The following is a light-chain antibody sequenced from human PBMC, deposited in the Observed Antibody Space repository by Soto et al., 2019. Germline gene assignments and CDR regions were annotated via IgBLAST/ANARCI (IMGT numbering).Light chain of an antibody. J-gene: IGKJ4*01. CDR1: QSISCY. Sequence: DIQMTQSPSSLSASVGDRVTITCRASQSISCYLNWYQQKPGKAPKVLISGASTLHNGVPSRFSGRGSGTDFTLTISSLQPEDVATYYCQQSLSTLLTFGGGTKVEIK. CDR3: QQSLSTLLT. V-gene: IGKV1-39*01. CDR2: GAS.